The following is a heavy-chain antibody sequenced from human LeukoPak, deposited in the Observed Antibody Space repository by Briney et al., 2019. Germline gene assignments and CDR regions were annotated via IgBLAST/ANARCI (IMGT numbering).Heavy chain of an antibody. CDR2: IKQDGSET. CDR1: GFTFSSYW. D-gene: IGHD3-22*01. CDR3: ARAYFDSSGSS. J-gene: IGHJ5*02. Sequence: GGSLRLSCAVSGFTFSSYWMSWVRQAPGTGLERVANIKQDGSETYYVDSVKGRFTISRDNAKNSLYLQMNSLRVEDTAVYYCARAYFDSSGSSWGQGTLVTVSS. V-gene: IGHV3-7*04.